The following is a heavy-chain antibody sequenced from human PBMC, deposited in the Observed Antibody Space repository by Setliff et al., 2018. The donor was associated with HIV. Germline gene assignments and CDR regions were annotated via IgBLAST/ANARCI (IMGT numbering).Heavy chain of an antibody. J-gene: IGHJ2*01. V-gene: IGHV4-39*07. CDR1: GDSISDTTYY. CDR3: ARVESRSWFYWYFDL. Sequence: SETLSLTCSVSGDSISDTTYYWGWIRQPPGKGLEWIGNIYHSGSTLYKPSLKSRVTISIDTSQNQFSLKLTSVTAADTAVYYCARVESRSWFYWYFDLWGRGTLVTVSS. CDR2: IYHSGST. D-gene: IGHD1-26*01.